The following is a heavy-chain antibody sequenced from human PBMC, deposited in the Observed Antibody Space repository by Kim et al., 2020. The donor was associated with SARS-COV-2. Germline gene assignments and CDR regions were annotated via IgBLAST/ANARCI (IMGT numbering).Heavy chain of an antibody. CDR3: AREISSSLYAVYMAV. V-gene: IGHV3-33*01. CDR2: IWYDGSNK. J-gene: IGHJ6*03. D-gene: IGHD6-13*01. Sequence: GGSLRLSCAASGFTFSSYGMHWVRQAPGKGLEWVAVIWYDGSNKYYADSVKGRFTISRDNSKNTLYLQMNSLRAADTAAYYCAREISSSLYAVYMAVWG. CDR1: GFTFSSYG.